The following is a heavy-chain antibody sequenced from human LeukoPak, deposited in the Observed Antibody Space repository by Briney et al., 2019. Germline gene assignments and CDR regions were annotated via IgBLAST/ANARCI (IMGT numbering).Heavy chain of an antibody. J-gene: IGHJ4*02. CDR3: ARVRDDSSGYYYRGISDY. CDR2: ISVYNGNT. CDR1: GYTFTSYG. Sequence: ASVKVSCKASGYTFTSYGISWVRQAPGQGLEWMGWISVYNGNTNYAQKLQGRVTMTTDTSTSTAYMELRSLRSDDTAVYYCARVRDDSSGYYYRGISDYWGQGTLVTVSS. D-gene: IGHD3-22*01. V-gene: IGHV1-18*01.